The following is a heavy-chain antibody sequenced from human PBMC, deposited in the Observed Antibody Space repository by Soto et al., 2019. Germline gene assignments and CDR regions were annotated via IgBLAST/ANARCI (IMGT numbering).Heavy chain of an antibody. D-gene: IGHD3-16*01. Sequence: GASVKVSCKASGYTFTSYGISWVRQAPGQGLEWMGWISAYNGNTNYAEKVQGRVTMTTDTSTNIAYMGLRSLRSDDTAVYYCASATFDPNGSCEYWGQGTRVTVSS. CDR3: ASATFDPNGSCEY. V-gene: IGHV1-18*01. J-gene: IGHJ4*02. CDR2: ISAYNGNT. CDR1: GYTFTSYG.